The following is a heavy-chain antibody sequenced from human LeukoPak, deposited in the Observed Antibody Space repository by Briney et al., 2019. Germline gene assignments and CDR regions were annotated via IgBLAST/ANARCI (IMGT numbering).Heavy chain of an antibody. V-gene: IGHV3-23*01. CDR1: GFTFSSYA. CDR2: ISGSGGST. J-gene: IGHJ5*02. CDR3: AKDPSPYRPYGDYNWFDP. Sequence: GGSLRLSCAASGFTFSSYAMSWVRQAPGKGLEWVSAISGSGGSTYYADSVKGRFTISRDNSKNTLYLQMNSLRGEDTAVYYCAKDPSPYRPYGDYNWFDPWGQGTLVTVSS. D-gene: IGHD4-17*01.